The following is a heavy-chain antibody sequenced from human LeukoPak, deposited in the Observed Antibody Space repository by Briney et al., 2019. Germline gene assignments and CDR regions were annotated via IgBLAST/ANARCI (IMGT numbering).Heavy chain of an antibody. CDR1: GYTFTSYG. D-gene: IGHD2-15*01. V-gene: IGHV1-18*01. CDR3: ARDGGVVAADNWFDP. CDR2: ISAYNGNT. J-gene: IGHJ5*02. Sequence: ASVKVSCKASGYTFTSYGISWLRQAPGQGLEWMGWISAYNGNTNYAQKLQGRVTMTTDTSTSTAYMELRSLRSDDTAVYYCARDGGVVAADNWFDPWGQGTLVTVSS.